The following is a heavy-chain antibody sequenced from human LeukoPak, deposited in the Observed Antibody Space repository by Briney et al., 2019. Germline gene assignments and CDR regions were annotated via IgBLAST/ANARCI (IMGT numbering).Heavy chain of an antibody. CDR1: GGSISSGGYY. J-gene: IGHJ4*02. CDR3: ARDRRYRFDY. V-gene: IGHV4-31*03. Sequence: SETLSLTCTVSGGSISSGGYYWSWIRQHPGKGLEWIGYIYYSGSTYYNPSLKSRVTISVDTSKNQFSLKLSSVTAADTAVYYCARDRRYRFDYWGQGTLVTVSS. CDR2: IYYSGST. D-gene: IGHD2-2*02.